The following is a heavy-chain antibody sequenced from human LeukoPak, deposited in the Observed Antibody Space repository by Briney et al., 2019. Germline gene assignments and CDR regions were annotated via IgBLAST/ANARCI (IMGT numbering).Heavy chain of an antibody. D-gene: IGHD5-24*01. CDR2: IYPGDSDT. V-gene: IGHV5-51*01. Sequence: GESLKISCWDSGSSFTSYWIGWVRQMPGKGLEWMGIIYPGDSDTRYRPSFQGHVTISVDKSISTAYLQWSSLEASDTAIYYCARLMAEGTFDYWGQGTLVTVSS. CDR3: ARLMAEGTFDY. CDR1: GSSFTSYW. J-gene: IGHJ4*02.